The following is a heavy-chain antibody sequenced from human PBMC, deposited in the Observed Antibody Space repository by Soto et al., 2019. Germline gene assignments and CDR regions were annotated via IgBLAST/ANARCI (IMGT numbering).Heavy chain of an antibody. CDR2: IIPIFGTA. CDR1: GGTFISYA. CDR3: AACYQPGYSSGWLCGDNWFDP. J-gene: IGHJ5*02. Sequence: QVQLVQSGAEVKKPGSSVKVSCKASGGTFISYAISWVRQAPGQGLEWMGGIIPIFGTANYAQKFQGRVTITAEESTSTAYMELSSLRSEDTAVYYCAACYQPGYSSGWLCGDNWFDPWGQGTLVTVSS. D-gene: IGHD6-19*01. V-gene: IGHV1-69*01.